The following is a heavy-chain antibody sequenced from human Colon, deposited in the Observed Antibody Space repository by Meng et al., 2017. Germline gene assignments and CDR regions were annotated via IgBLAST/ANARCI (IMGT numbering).Heavy chain of an antibody. J-gene: IGHJ4*02. V-gene: IGHV2-5*02. Sequence: QITLKESGPTLVKPTQTLTLTRSISGFALSGVTVAWIRQPPGKALECLAVIYWDDDKRYRPSLESRLTITKDTSKNQVVLTMTNVDPVDTATYYCARARELWGRPLPSPFDYWGPETLVTVSS. CDR2: IYWDDDK. CDR3: ARARELWGRPLPSPFDY. D-gene: IGHD7-27*01. CDR1: GFALSGVT.